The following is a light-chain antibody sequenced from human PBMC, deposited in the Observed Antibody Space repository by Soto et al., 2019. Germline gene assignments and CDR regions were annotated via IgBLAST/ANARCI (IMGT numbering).Light chain of an antibody. CDR3: QQRSNWPPT. J-gene: IGKJ5*01. CDR2: DAS. CDR1: QSVSSSY. Sequence: EIVLTQSPGTLSFSPLELNTLXRRPSQSVSSSYLAWYQQKPGQAPRLLIYDASNRATGIPARFSGSGSGTDFTLTISSLEPEDFAVYYCQQRSNWPPTFGQGTRLEIK. V-gene: IGKV3D-20*02.